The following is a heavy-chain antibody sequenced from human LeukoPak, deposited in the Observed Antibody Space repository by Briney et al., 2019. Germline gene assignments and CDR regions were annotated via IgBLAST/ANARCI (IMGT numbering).Heavy chain of an antibody. CDR1: GGSFSDYY. Sequence: SETLSLTCAVNGGSFSDYYWNWIRQPPGKGLEWIGEINHSGTTNYNPSLKSRVTISVDTSKNQFSLKLSSVTAADTAVYYCAGLGAGWASYFDYWGQGTLVTVSS. CDR2: INHSGTT. D-gene: IGHD6-19*01. V-gene: IGHV4-34*01. CDR3: AGLGAGWASYFDY. J-gene: IGHJ4*02.